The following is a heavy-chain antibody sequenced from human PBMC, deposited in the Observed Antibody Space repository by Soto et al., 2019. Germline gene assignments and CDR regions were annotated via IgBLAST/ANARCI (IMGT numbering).Heavy chain of an antibody. CDR1: GFTFGRYC. J-gene: IGHJ4*02. CDR2: VSYEGSNK. Sequence: GGALRLSGAACGFTFGRYCMHWVRLAPGKGLEWVAVVSYEGSNKFYADSVKGGFTSSRDNYKNTLCLHISSLRADDTAVYYCAREANTYYYARSGYYYGYWGPGTLVTVAS. V-gene: IGHV3-30*03. D-gene: IGHD3-22*01. CDR3: AREANTYYYARSGYYYGY.